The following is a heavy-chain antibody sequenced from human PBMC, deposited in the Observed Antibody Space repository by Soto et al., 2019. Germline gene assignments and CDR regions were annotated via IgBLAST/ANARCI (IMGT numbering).Heavy chain of an antibody. CDR1: GFTFSTYG. J-gene: IGHJ4*02. V-gene: IGHV3-30*18. CDR2: ISYDGGSK. CDR3: AKEQLAMTVVVADYFAS. Sequence: QVQLVESGGGVVQPGMSLRLSCAASGFTFSTYGIHWVRQAPGKGLEWVALISYDGGSKYYGDSVKGRFIISRDNSHNTVSLQMNSLRADDTAVYFCAKEQLAMTVVVADYFASWGQGTLVTVSS. D-gene: IGHD3-22*01.